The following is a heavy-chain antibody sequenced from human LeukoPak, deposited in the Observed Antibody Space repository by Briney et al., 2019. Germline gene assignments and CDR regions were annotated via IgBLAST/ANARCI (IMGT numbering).Heavy chain of an antibody. V-gene: IGHV3-21*01. CDR2: ISSSSYI. D-gene: IGHD3-3*01. CDR1: GFTFSSYS. J-gene: IGHJ4*02. CDR3: ARTQTEYYDFWSGYLGSDY. Sequence: GGSLRLSCAASGFTFSSYSMNWVRQAPGKGLEWVSSISSSSYIYYADSVKGRFTISRDNAKNSLYLQMNSLRAEDTAVYYCARTQTEYYDFWSGYLGSDYWGQGTLVTVSS.